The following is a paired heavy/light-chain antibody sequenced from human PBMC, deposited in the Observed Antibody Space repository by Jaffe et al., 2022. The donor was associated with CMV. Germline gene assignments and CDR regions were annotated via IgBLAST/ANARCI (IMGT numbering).Light chain of an antibody. V-gene: IGKV3-11*01. CDR2: DAS. CDR1: QSVSSY. CDR3: QQRSNWPSLT. J-gene: IGKJ4*01. Sequence: EIVLTQSPATLSLSPGERATLSCRASQSVSSYLAWYQQKPGQAPRLLIYDASNRATGIPARFSGSGSGTDFTLTISSLEPEDFAVYYCQQRSNWPSLTFGGGTKVEIK.
Heavy chain of an antibody. J-gene: IGHJ4*02. Sequence: EVQLVESGGGLVQPGGSLRLSCAASGFTFSSYAMSWVRQAPGKGLEWVSAISGSGGSTYYADSVKGRFTISRDNSKNTLYLQMNSLRAEDTAVYYCAKVDPEGLPMTTVTPTLDYWGQGTLVTVSS. CDR2: ISGSGGST. D-gene: IGHD4-17*01. V-gene: IGHV3-23*04. CDR3: AKVDPEGLPMTTVTPTLDY. CDR1: GFTFSSYA.